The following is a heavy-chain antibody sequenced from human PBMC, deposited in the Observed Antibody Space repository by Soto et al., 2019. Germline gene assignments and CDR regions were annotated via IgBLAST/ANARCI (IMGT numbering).Heavy chain of an antibody. CDR3: ARQQSSGWYLDAFDI. J-gene: IGHJ3*02. V-gene: IGHV1-18*01. CDR2: ISAYNGNT. Sequence: QVQLVQSGAEVKKPGASVKVSCKASGYTFTTYGITWVRQAPGQGLDGMGWISAYNGNTNYAQTLQGRVTMTTDTSTSTAYMALRSLRSDDTAVYYCARQQSSGWYLDAFDIWGQGTMFTVSS. CDR1: GYTFTTYG. D-gene: IGHD6-19*01.